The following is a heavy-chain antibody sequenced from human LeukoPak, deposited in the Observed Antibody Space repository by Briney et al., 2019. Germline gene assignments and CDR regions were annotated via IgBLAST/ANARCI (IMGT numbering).Heavy chain of an antibody. J-gene: IGHJ4*02. V-gene: IGHV3-21*01. Sequence: GGSLRLSCAASGFTFSNAWMSWVRQAPGKELEWVSSISTSSSYIYYADSVKGRFTIPRDNAKSSLYLQMNSLRAEDTAVYYCARGSDNYGGYVDYWGQGTLVTVSS. CDR2: ISTSSSYI. D-gene: IGHD2-21*01. CDR3: ARGSDNYGGYVDY. CDR1: GFTFSNAW.